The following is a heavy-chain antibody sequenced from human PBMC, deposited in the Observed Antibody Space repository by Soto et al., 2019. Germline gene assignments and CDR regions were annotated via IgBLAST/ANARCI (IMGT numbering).Heavy chain of an antibody. CDR3: ARAVAVSADFDY. J-gene: IGHJ4*02. Sequence: QVQLVQSGAEEKKPGASVKVSCKASGYTFTGYAMHWVRKAPGQRLEWRGCINADNCHTKYSQKFQGRVTISRETSASTAYMEISSLRSEDTAVYYCARAVAVSADFDYWGQGTLVTVSS. CDR2: INADNCHT. D-gene: IGHD6-19*01. CDR1: GYTFTGYA. V-gene: IGHV1-3*05.